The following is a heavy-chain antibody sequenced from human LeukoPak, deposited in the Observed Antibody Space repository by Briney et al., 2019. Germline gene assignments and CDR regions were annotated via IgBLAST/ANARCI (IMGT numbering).Heavy chain of an antibody. CDR1: GYTFTNYG. CDR3: ARDTRADINNWYNYFDP. V-gene: IGHV1-18*01. J-gene: IGHJ5*02. Sequence: ASVNVSCKAYGYTFTNYGISWVRQAPGQGLEWMGWISSYNGNTNYAQKLQGRVTMTTDTSTSTTYMELRSLRSDDTAVYYCARDTRADINNWYNYFDPWGQGTLVTVSS. D-gene: IGHD1-20*01. CDR2: ISSYNGNT.